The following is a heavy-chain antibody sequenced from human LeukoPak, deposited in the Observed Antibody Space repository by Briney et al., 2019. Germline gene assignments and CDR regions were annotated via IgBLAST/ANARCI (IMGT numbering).Heavy chain of an antibody. Sequence: SETLCLTCAVSGYSISSGYYWGWFRQPPGRELEWIGSNEDSGSTYYNQSLKSRVTMSVDTSQNPFSLKMTSVSAAETAVDYCSRPGGDYVSEFDPWGQGTLDTVSS. D-gene: IGHD4-17*01. CDR1: GYSISSGYY. J-gene: IGHJ5*02. CDR2: NEDSGST. CDR3: SRPGGDYVSEFDP. V-gene: IGHV4-38-2*01.